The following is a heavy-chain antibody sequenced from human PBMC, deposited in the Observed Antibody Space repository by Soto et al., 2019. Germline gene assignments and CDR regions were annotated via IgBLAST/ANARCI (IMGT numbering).Heavy chain of an antibody. J-gene: IGHJ4*02. Sequence: SETLSLTCTVSGDSISSLYWSWIRQPPGKGLEWIGYIYYSGSINYNPSLKSRVTISVDTSKNQFSLKLSSVTAADTAVYYCARHTPAISISDHWGQGTLVTVSS. CDR1: GDSISSLY. CDR3: ARHTPAISISDH. CDR2: IYYSGSI. V-gene: IGHV4-59*08. D-gene: IGHD2-15*01.